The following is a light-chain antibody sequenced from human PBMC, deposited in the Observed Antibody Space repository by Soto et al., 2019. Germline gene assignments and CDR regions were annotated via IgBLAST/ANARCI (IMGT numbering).Light chain of an antibody. CDR3: SSYAGSNNFVV. J-gene: IGLJ2*01. V-gene: IGLV2-8*01. CDR2: EVS. Sequence: SALTQPPSASGSPGQSVTIPCTGTSSDVGGYNYVSWYQQHPGKAPKLMIYEVSKRPSGVPDRFSGSKSANTASLTVSGLQAEDEADYYCSSYAGSNNFVVFGGGTKVTVL. CDR1: SSDVGGYNY.